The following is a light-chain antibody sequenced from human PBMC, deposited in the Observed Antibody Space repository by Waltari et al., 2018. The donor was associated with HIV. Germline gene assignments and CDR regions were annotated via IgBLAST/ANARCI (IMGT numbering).Light chain of an antibody. Sequence: SYELTQPRSVAVALGQTASITCGGNNIGTKHVHWYQQKPGPAHHLVIYRDNNRPSGSPDRCSGSNSGNPTTTPISTAHAGDERDYYCQVWDSSSVVFGTGTELT. V-gene: IGLV3-9*01. CDR1: NIGTKH. CDR2: RDN. CDR3: QVWDSSSVV. J-gene: IGLJ1*01.